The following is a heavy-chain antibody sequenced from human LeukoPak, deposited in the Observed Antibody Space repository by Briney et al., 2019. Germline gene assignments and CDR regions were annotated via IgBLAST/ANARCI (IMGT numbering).Heavy chain of an antibody. Sequence: ASVKVSCKASGYTFTGYYMHWVRQAPGQGLEWMGWINPNSGGTHYAQKFQGRVIMTRDTSISTAYMELSRLRSDDTAVYYCASQDCTTTSCSLWFDPWGQGTLVTVSS. J-gene: IGHJ5*02. CDR1: GYTFTGYY. CDR2: INPNSGGT. V-gene: IGHV1-2*02. D-gene: IGHD2-2*01. CDR3: ASQDCTTTSCSLWFDP.